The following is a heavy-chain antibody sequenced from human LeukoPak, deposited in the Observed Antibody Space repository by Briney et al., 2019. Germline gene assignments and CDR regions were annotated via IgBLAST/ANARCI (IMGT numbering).Heavy chain of an antibody. V-gene: IGHV4-59*01. D-gene: IGHD5-24*01. Sequence: PSETLSLTCTVSGGSISSYYWSWIRQPPGKGLEWIGYIYYSGSTNYNPSLKSRVTISVDTSKNQFSLKLSSVTAADTAVYYCAREGKWLQLRYFDYWGQGTLVTVSS. CDR1: GGSISSYY. J-gene: IGHJ4*02. CDR3: AREGKWLQLRYFDY. CDR2: IYYSGST.